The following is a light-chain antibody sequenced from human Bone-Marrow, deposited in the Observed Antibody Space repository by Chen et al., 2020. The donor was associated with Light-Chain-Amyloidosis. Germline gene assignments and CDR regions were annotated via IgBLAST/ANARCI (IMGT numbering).Light chain of an antibody. CDR1: NIGSTS. Sequence: SYVLPQPSSVSVAPGQTATIACGGNNIGSTSVHWYQQTPGQAPLLVVYDDSDRPSGIPERLSGSNSGNTATLTISRVEAGDEADYYCQVWDRGSDRPVFGGGTKLTVL. J-gene: IGLJ3*02. V-gene: IGLV3-21*02. CDR3: QVWDRGSDRPV. CDR2: DDS.